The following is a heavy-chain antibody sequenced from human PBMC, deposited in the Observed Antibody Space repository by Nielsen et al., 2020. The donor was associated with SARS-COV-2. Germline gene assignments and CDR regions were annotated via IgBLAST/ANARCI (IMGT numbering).Heavy chain of an antibody. Sequence: GESLKISCAASGFTFSSYGMHWVRQAPGKGLEWVAVISYDGSNKYYADSVKGRFTISRDNSKNTLYLQMNSLRAEDTAAYYCAKGGCSGGSCYDYWGQGTLVTVSS. CDR3: AKGGCSGGSCYDY. CDR1: GFTFSSYG. J-gene: IGHJ4*02. CDR2: ISYDGSNK. D-gene: IGHD2-15*01. V-gene: IGHV3-30*18.